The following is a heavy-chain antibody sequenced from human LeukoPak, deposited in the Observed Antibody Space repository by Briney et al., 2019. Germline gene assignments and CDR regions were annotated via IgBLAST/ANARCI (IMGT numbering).Heavy chain of an antibody. V-gene: IGHV4-34*01. CDR3: ARANYNWNYWDY. D-gene: IGHD1-20*01. Sequence: SETLSLTCAVYGGSFSGYYWSWIRQPPGKGLEWIGEINHSGSTNYNPSLKSRVTVSVDTSKNQFSLKLSSVTAADTAVCYCARANYNWNYWDYWGQGTLVTVSS. CDR1: GGSFSGYY. CDR2: INHSGST. J-gene: IGHJ4*02.